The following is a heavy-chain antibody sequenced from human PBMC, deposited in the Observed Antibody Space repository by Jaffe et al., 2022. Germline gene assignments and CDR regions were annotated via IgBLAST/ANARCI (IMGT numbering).Heavy chain of an antibody. V-gene: IGHV3-74*03. CDR2: INSDGSST. Sequence: EVQLVESGGGLVQPGGSLRLSCAASGFSFSSYWMHWVRQAPGKGLAWVSHINSDGSSTTYADSVKGRFTISRDNAKNTVYLQMNSLRAEDTAAYYCVRSFEYWGQGALVTVSS. CDR1: GFSFSSYW. CDR3: VRSFEY. J-gene: IGHJ4*02.